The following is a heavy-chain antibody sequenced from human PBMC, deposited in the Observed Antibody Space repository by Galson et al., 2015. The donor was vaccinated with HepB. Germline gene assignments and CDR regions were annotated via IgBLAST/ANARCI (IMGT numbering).Heavy chain of an antibody. CDR2: ISSSTIYT. V-gene: IGHV3-11*06. J-gene: IGHJ4*02. D-gene: IGHD4-17*01. CDR3: ARVADSDYGDHAHFDS. CDR1: GFTFSDYY. Sequence: SLRLSCAASGFTFSDYYMSWIRQAPGKGLEWLSYISSSTIYTNYADAVTGRFIISRDNAKNSMYLQMNSLRAEDTAVYYCARVADSDYGDHAHFDSWGLGTLVTVSS.